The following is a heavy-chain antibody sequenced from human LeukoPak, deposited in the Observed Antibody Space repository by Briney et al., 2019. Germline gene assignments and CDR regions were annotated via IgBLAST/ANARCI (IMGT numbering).Heavy chain of an antibody. Sequence: SETLSLTCTVSGGSISSYYWSWIRQPPGKGLEWIGYIYYSGSTNYNPSLKSRVTISVDTSKNQFSLKLSSVTAADTAVYYCARVSGYTYAADYWGQGTLVTVSS. V-gene: IGHV4-59*01. D-gene: IGHD5-24*01. CDR1: GGSISSYY. J-gene: IGHJ4*02. CDR3: ARVSGYTYAADY. CDR2: IYYSGST.